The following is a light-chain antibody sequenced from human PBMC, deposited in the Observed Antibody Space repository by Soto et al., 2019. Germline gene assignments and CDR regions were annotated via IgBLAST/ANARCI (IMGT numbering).Light chain of an antibody. CDR2: STN. CDR3: VLYMGSGIWV. CDR1: SGSVSTSYY. V-gene: IGLV8-61*01. Sequence: QTVVTQEPSFSVSPGRTVTLTCGLSSGSVSTSYYPSWYQQIPGQAPRTLIYSTNTRSSGVADRFSGSILGNKAAHTITGDQADDESDYYCVLYMGSGIWVFGGGTKLTVL. J-gene: IGLJ3*02.